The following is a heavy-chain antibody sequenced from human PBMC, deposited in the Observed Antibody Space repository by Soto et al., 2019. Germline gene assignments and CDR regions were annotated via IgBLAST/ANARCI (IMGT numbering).Heavy chain of an antibody. Sequence: QMQLVQSGPEVKKPGSSVKVSCKASGDSFGSYAVSWVRQAPGQGLEWMGAIIPVFGTTNYTQKFQGRVTITTEDSTPTANMELSSLRSDDTVVYYGAREPFGRFDPWGQGTLVTVSS. D-gene: IGHD3-10*01. CDR2: IIPVFGTT. J-gene: IGHJ5*02. CDR1: GDSFGSYA. V-gene: IGHV1-69*01. CDR3: AREPFGRFDP.